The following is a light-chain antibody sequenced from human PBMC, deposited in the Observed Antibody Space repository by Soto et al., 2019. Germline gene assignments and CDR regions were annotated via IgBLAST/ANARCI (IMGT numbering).Light chain of an antibody. CDR3: SSYTSSSTHNYV. Sequence: QSVLTQPASVSGSPGQSITISCTGTSSDVGDYNYVSWYQQHPGKAPKLMIYEVSNRPSGVSNRFSGSKSGNTASLTISGLQAGDEADYFCSSYTSSSTHNYVFGTGTKVTVL. J-gene: IGLJ1*01. CDR1: SSDVGDYNY. V-gene: IGLV2-14*01. CDR2: EVS.